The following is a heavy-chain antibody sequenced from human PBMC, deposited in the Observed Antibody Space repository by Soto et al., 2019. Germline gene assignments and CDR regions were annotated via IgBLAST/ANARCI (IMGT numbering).Heavy chain of an antibody. D-gene: IGHD2-2*01. Sequence: LSCAACGFSLYSYEITVARQTPGKGLEWVSYISSSGSTIYYADSVKGRFTISRDNAKNSLYLQMNSLRAEDTAVYYCARGGSTSPFDYWGQGTLVTVSS. V-gene: IGHV3-48*03. CDR3: ARGGSTSPFDY. CDR1: GFSLYSYE. J-gene: IGHJ4*02. CDR2: ISSSGSTI.